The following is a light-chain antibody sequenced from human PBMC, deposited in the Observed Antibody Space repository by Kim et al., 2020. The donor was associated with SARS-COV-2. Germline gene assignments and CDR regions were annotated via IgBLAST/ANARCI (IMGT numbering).Light chain of an antibody. CDR1: TGGVTSGHF. CDR3: LLSYSDSRV. CDR2: DTG. Sequence: PGGTVTLTCDSNTGGVTSGHFPYWFQQKPGQAPRTLIYDTGNRHSWTPARFSDSLLGGKAALTLSAAQAEDEADYYCLLSYSDSRVFGGGTQLTVL. J-gene: IGLJ2*01. V-gene: IGLV7-46*01.